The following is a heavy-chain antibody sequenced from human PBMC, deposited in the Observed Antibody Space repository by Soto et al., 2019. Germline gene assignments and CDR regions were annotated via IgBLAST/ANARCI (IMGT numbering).Heavy chain of an antibody. D-gene: IGHD6-19*01. V-gene: IGHV3-30*18. CDR3: AKAEANSGWYGGDYYFDY. CDR2: ISYDGSNK. J-gene: IGHJ4*02. Sequence: QVQLVESGGGVVQPGRSLRLSCAASGFTFSNYGMHWVRQAPGKGLEWVAVISYDGSNKYYADSVKGRFTISRDNSKNTLYLKMNRLRAEDTAVYYCAKAEANSGWYGGDYYFDYWGQGTLVTVSS. CDR1: GFTFSNYG.